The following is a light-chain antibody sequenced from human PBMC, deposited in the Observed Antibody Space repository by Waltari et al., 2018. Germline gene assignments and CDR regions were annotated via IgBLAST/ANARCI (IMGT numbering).Light chain of an antibody. V-gene: IGKV4-1*01. Sequence: DIVMTQSPDSLAVSLGERATINCKSSRSVLYSSNSKNYLAWYQQKPGQHPKLLIYWASTRESGVPDRFSGSGSGTDFTLTITSLQAEDVAVYYCQQYYSTPRAFGQGTKVEIK. J-gene: IGKJ1*01. CDR3: QQYYSTPRA. CDR2: WAS. CDR1: RSVLYSSNSKNY.